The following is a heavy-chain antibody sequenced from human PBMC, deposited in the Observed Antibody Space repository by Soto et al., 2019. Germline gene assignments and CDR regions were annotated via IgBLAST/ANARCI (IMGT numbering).Heavy chain of an antibody. J-gene: IGHJ5*02. CDR1: GFIFSDYA. Sequence: EVHLLESGGNLVQPGMSLRLSCAASGFIFSDYAMTWVRQAPGKGLEWVSTISGTRGRHRNTFYTASVKGRFTVTRDNSKNTLFLEMNSLRVEDTAVYYCAKTMSRLGGYDLNWIAPWGQGTLVTVSS. CDR2: ISGTRGRHRNT. CDR3: AKTMSRLGGYDLNWIAP. V-gene: IGHV3-23*01. D-gene: IGHD5-12*01.